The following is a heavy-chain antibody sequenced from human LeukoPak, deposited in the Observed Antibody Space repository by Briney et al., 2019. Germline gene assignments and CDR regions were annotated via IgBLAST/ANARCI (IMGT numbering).Heavy chain of an antibody. D-gene: IGHD3-16*01. CDR2: ISDSGGST. CDR3: AKTLWGLTLLSSDY. CDR1: GFTVSSNS. V-gene: IGHV3-23*01. Sequence: PGGSLRLSCTVSGFTVSSNSMSWVRQAPGKGLEWVSGISDSGGSTHYADSVRGRFTISRDNSKNTLYLHMSSLRVEDTALYYCAKTLWGLTLLSSDYWGQGTLVTVSS. J-gene: IGHJ4*02.